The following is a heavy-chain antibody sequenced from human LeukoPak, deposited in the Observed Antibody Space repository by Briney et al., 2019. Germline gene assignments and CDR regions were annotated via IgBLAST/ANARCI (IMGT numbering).Heavy chain of an antibody. V-gene: IGHV4-34*01. CDR2: INHSGST. CDR3: ARKYSSGFDWFDP. Sequence: PSETLSLTCAVYGGSFSGYYCSWIRQPPGKGLEWIGEINHSGSTNYNPSLKSRVTISVDTSKNQFSLKLSSVTAADTAVYYCARKYSSGFDWFDPWGQGTLVTVSS. J-gene: IGHJ5*02. D-gene: IGHD6-19*01. CDR1: GGSFSGYY.